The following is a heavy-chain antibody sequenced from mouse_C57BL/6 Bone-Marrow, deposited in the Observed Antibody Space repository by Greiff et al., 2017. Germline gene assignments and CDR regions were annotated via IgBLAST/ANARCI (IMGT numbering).Heavy chain of an antibody. CDR3: ARDGYYFYYAMYY. V-gene: IGHV1-4*01. CDR2: INPSSGYT. D-gene: IGHD2-3*01. Sequence: QVQLQQSGAELARPGASVKMSCKASGYTFTSYTMHWVKQRPGQGLEWIGYINPSSGYTTYNQKFKDKATLTADKSSSTAYRQLSSLTSEDSSVYYCARDGYYFYYAMYYWGQGTSVTVSS. CDR1: GYTFTSYT. J-gene: IGHJ4*01.